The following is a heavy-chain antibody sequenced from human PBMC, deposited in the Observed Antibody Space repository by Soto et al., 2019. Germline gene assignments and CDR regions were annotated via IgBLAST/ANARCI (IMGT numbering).Heavy chain of an antibody. CDR3: ARIDADYGDYALDY. CDR1: GFSLSNARMG. CDR2: IFSNDEK. D-gene: IGHD4-17*01. V-gene: IGHV2-26*01. J-gene: IGHJ4*02. Sequence: SGPTLVNPTETLTLTCTVSGFSLSNARMGVSWIRQPPGKALEWLAHIFSNDEKYYSTSLKTRLTISKDTSKNQVVLTMTNMDPVDTATYYCARIDADYGDYALDYWGQGTLVTVSS.